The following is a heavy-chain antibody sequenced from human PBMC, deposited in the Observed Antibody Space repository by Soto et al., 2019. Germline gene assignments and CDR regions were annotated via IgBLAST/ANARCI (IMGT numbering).Heavy chain of an antibody. CDR3: ARESHDILTGPPWVWYFDL. CDR1: GGSFSGHY. Sequence: HVQLQQWGAGPLRPLETLSLTCGVSGGSFSGHYWAWIRQSPGKGLEWIGEINDRGSINYNPSLKRRVSISVDTSKNHYSLNLRSVTAADTAVYYCARESHDILTGPPWVWYFDLWDRGTLVTVSS. CDR2: INDRGSI. J-gene: IGHJ2*01. V-gene: IGHV4-34*01. D-gene: IGHD3-9*01.